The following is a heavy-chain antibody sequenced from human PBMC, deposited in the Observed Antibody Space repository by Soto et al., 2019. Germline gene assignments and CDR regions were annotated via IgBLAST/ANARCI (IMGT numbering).Heavy chain of an antibody. J-gene: IGHJ5*02. CDR3: ARDEPVVPAASRLDP. Sequence: VASVKVSCKASGYSFTTNGVTWVRQAPGQGLEWMGWISAYTGNTKYAQKLLGRVTMTTDTSTTTAYMELRYLRSDDTAVYYCARDEPVVPAASRLDPWGQGTLVTVSS. D-gene: IGHD2-2*01. CDR1: GYSFTTNG. V-gene: IGHV1-18*04. CDR2: ISAYTGNT.